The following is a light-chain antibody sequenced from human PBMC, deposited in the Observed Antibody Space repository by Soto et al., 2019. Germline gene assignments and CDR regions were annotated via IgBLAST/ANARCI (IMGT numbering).Light chain of an antibody. Sequence: QSALTQPPSVSGSPGQSVTISCTGTSSDVGTYNRVSWYQQYPGTVPKLMIYEVTNRPSGVPDRFSGSKSGNTASLTIAGLQADDEDDYYCSSYTTSSTFVIFGGGTKLTVL. V-gene: IGLV2-18*02. CDR1: SSDVGTYNR. J-gene: IGLJ2*01. CDR2: EVT. CDR3: SSYTTSSTFVI.